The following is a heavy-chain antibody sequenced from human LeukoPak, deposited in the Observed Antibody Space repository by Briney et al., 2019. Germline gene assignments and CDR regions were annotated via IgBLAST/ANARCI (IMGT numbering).Heavy chain of an antibody. V-gene: IGHV3-30-3*01. CDR3: ARADYSSSPANFDY. D-gene: IGHD6-6*01. Sequence: GGSLRLSCAASGFTLSSYAVHWVRQAPGKGLERVPVISYDGSDQYYADSVKGRFTISRDISKNTLYLQMNSLRAEDTAVYYCARADYSSSPANFDYWGQGTLVTVSS. CDR1: GFTLSSYA. CDR2: ISYDGSDQ. J-gene: IGHJ4*02.